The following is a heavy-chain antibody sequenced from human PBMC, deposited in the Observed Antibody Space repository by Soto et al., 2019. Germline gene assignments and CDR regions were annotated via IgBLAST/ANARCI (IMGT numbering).Heavy chain of an antibody. V-gene: IGHV3-64D*08. CDR1: GFTFSSYA. J-gene: IGHJ4*02. CDR2: ISSNGKNT. D-gene: IGHD1-26*01. Sequence: GGSLRLSCLASGFTFSSYAMHWVRQAPGKGLEYVSAISSNGKNTYYTDSVKGRFIISRDNSKNTLYLQMSSLRAEDTAVYYCVKIGTTNRNFFDFWGQGTVVTVSS. CDR3: VKIGTTNRNFFDF.